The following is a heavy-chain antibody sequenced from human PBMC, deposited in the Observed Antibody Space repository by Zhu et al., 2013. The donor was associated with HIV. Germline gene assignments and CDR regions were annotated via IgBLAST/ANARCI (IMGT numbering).Heavy chain of an antibody. V-gene: IGHV1-2*04. CDR1: GYTFTGYY. CDR3: ARENCSSTSCYLKGSPNWFDP. CDR2: INPNSGGT. D-gene: IGHD2-2*01. Sequence: QVQLVQSGAEVKKPGASVKVSCKASGYTFTGYYMHWVRQAPGQGLEWMGWINPNSGGTNYAQKFQGWVTMTRDTSISTAYMELSRLRSDDTAVYYCARENCSSTSCYLKGSPNWFDPLGPGNPGHRLL. J-gene: IGHJ5*02.